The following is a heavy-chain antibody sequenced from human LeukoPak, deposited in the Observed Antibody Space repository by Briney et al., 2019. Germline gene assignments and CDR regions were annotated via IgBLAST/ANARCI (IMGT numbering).Heavy chain of an antibody. Sequence: HGESLKISCKGSGFSFTNYWIGWVRQMPGKGLEWMGIIYPDDSDTRYSPSFQGQVTISADKSISTAYLQWSSLKASDTAVYYCERRYCSGGSCYADFDYWGQGTLVTVSS. V-gene: IGHV5-51*01. D-gene: IGHD2-15*01. CDR2: IYPDDSDT. J-gene: IGHJ4*02. CDR3: ERRYCSGGSCYADFDY. CDR1: GFSFTNYW.